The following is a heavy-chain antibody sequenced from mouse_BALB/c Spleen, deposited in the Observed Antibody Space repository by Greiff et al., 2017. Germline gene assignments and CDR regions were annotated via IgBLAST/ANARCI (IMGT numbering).Heavy chain of an antibody. CDR2: IDTSDSYT. CDR1: GYTFTDYW. D-gene: IGHD1-1*02. Sequence: QVHVKQSGAELVMPGASVKMSCKASGYTFTDYWMHWVKQRPGQGLEWIGAIDTSDSYTSYNQKFKGKATLTVDESSSTAYMQLSSLTSEDSAVYYCAKGDYGDYWGQGTTLTVSS. J-gene: IGHJ2*01. V-gene: IGHV1-69*01. CDR3: AKGDYGDY.